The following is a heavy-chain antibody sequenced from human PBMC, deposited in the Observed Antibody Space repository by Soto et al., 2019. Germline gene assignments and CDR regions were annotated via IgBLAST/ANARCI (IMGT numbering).Heavy chain of an antibody. CDR2: ISPYNGKT. D-gene: IGHD2-21*01. Sequence: QAQLVQSGAEVKKPGASVSISCKASGYTFTSNGFVWVRQAPGHGLEWVGWISPYNGKTEYAKNDQGRVIMTRDTSTSTAYMELRILRSDDTAVYYCARDRHKGNCCDAFDIWGQGTMVIVSS. V-gene: IGHV1-18*01. CDR3: ARDRHKGNCCDAFDI. CDR1: GYTFTSNG. J-gene: IGHJ3*02.